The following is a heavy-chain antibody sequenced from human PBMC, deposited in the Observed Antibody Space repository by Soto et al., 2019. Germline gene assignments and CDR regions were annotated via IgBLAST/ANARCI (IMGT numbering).Heavy chain of an antibody. CDR2: INPNSGGT. J-gene: IGHJ6*03. CDR3: ARDRDFLTYSGYDYGYYYYYMDV. D-gene: IGHD5-12*01. CDR1: GYTFTGYY. V-gene: IGHV1-2*04. Sequence: ASVKVSCKASGYTFTGYYMHWVRQAPGQGLEWMGWINPNSGGTNYAQKFHGWVTMTRDTSISTAYMELCRLRSDDTAVYYCARDRDFLTYSGYDYGYYYYYMDVWGKGTTVTVSS.